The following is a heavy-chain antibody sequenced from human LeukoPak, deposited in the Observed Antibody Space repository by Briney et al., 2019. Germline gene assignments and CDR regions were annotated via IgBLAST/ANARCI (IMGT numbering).Heavy chain of an antibody. Sequence: GGSLRLSCEASGFTVSSNYMSWVRQAPGKGLEWVSVIYSGGSTYYADSVKGRFTISRDNSKNTLYLQMNSLRAEDTAVYYCARAAGSGPYYYYGMDVWGQGTTVTVSS. J-gene: IGHJ6*02. CDR1: GFTVSSNY. CDR2: IYSGGST. V-gene: IGHV3-53*01. D-gene: IGHD3-3*01. CDR3: ARAAGSGPYYYYGMDV.